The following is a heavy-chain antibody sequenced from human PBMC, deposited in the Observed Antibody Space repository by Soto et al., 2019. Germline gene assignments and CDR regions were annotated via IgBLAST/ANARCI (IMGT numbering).Heavy chain of an antibody. D-gene: IGHD2-2*01. CDR1: GVSISTYY. J-gene: IGHJ6*02. V-gene: IGHV4-59*01. CDR3: EGYCSSSICPEDYFFSLED. Sequence: KTSETLSVTCNVSGVSISTYYWNWSRQSPGKGLGWIGYISDGGSTNYNPSLKSRVTISVDTSQKQVSLKLTSVSASDTARYFCEGYCSSSICPEDYFFSLEDWRQRTSVTVSS. CDR2: ISDGGST.